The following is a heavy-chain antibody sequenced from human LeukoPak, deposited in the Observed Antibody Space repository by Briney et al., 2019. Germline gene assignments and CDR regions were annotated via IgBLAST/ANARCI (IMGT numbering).Heavy chain of an antibody. Sequence: ASVKVSCKASGYTFTSYDINWVRQATGQGLEWMGWMNPNSGNTGYAQKFQGRVTMTRNTSISTAYMELSSLRSEDTAVYYCARVPYYSSGYYLADAFDIWGQGTMVTVSS. J-gene: IGHJ3*02. CDR3: ARVPYYSSGYYLADAFDI. CDR1: GYTFTSYD. D-gene: IGHD3-22*01. V-gene: IGHV1-8*01. CDR2: MNPNSGNT.